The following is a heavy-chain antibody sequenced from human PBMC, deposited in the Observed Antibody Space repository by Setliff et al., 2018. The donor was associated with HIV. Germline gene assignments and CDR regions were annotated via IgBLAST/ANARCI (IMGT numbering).Heavy chain of an antibody. CDR3: AKQQQLVPGV. CDR2: IISILDIT. Sequence: VASVKVSCKASGGTSSTHAMNWVRQAPGQGLEWMGQIISILDITTYAQQLQGRVTITADESTSTFYMELSSLRSADTAVYYCAKQQQLVPGVWGQGTTVTVSS. CDR1: GGTSSTHA. J-gene: IGHJ6*02. D-gene: IGHD6-13*01. V-gene: IGHV1-69*10.